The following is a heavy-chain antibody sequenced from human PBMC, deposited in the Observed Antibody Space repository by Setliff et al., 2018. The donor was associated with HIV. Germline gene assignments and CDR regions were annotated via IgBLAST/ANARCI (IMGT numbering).Heavy chain of an antibody. CDR2: ISSSSSYT. CDR1: GFLFHTYW. J-gene: IGHJ4*02. V-gene: IGHV3-21*01. CDR3: VAGLTMIVSF. D-gene: IGHD3-22*01. Sequence: GGSLRLSCAASGFLFHTYWMSWVRQAPGKGLEWVSSISSSSSYTHYAGSVKGRFTISRDNSKNTLYLQMSSLRAEDTAVYYCVAGLTMIVSFWGQGTLVTVSS.